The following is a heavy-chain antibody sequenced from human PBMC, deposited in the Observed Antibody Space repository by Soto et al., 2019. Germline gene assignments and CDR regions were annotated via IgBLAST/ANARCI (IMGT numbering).Heavy chain of an antibody. J-gene: IGHJ4*02. CDR1: GFTFSSYG. CDR2: ISYDGSNK. CDR3: AKDKTEDSSGWYGGFDY. Sequence: GGSLRLSCAASGFTFSSYGMHWVRQAPGKGLEWVAVISYDGSNKYYADSVKGRFTISRDNSKNTLYLQMNSLRAEDTAVYYCAKDKTEDSSGWYGGFDYWGQGTLVTVSS. D-gene: IGHD6-19*01. V-gene: IGHV3-30*18.